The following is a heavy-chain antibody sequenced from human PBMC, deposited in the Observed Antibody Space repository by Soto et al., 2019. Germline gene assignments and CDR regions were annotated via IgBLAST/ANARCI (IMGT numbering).Heavy chain of an antibody. Sequence: SETLSLTCTVSGGSVSSGSYYWSWIRQPPGKGLEWIGYIYYSGSTNYNPSLKSRVTISVDTSKNQFSLKLSSVTAADTAVYYRARDVQQLNWFDPWGQGTLVTVSS. CDR1: GGSVSSGSYY. D-gene: IGHD6-13*01. CDR3: ARDVQQLNWFDP. CDR2: IYYSGST. J-gene: IGHJ5*02. V-gene: IGHV4-61*01.